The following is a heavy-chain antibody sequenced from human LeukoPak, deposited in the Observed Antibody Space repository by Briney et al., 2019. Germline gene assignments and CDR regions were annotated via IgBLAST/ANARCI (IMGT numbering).Heavy chain of an antibody. Sequence: GGSLRLSCAASGFTFRNYVIHWVRQAPGKGLEWVSSISSSSSYIYYADSVKGRFTISRDNAKNSLYLQMNSLRAEDTAVYYCAREGDTMVRGAYDYWGQGTLVTVSS. CDR2: ISSSSSYI. V-gene: IGHV3-21*01. CDR3: AREGDTMVRGAYDY. D-gene: IGHD3-10*01. CDR1: GFTFRNYV. J-gene: IGHJ4*02.